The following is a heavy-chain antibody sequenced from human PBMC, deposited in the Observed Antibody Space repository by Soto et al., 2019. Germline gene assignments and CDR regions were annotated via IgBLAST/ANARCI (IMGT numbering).Heavy chain of an antibody. CDR2: IYTGGKT. D-gene: IGHD3-16*01. CDR1: GFTVSSNY. CDR3: ARDPVRSDYFGMDV. J-gene: IGHJ6*02. Sequence: EMQLVESGGDLVQPGGSLRLSCAASGFTVSSNYMSWVRQAPGKGLERVSVIYTGGKTYYADSVEGRFTISRDDSKNTVHLQMKNLRAEDTAVYYCARDPVRSDYFGMDVWGQGTTVTVSS. V-gene: IGHV3-66*01.